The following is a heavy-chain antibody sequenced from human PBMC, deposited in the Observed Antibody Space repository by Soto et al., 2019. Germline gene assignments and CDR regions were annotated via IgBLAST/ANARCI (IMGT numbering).Heavy chain of an antibody. CDR1: GGFSNYA. CDR2: VINIFGTT. D-gene: IGHD3-16*02. V-gene: IGHV1-69*06. Sequence: QVQLVQSGAEVKKPGSSVKVSCKASGGFSNYAISWVRQAPGQGLEWMGGVINIFGTTHYAQKFQGRVTITADKSTDTAYMELSSLRSEDTAVYYCARSYSLGGVIPPTFDYWGQGTLVTVSS. J-gene: IGHJ4*02. CDR3: ARSYSLGGVIPPTFDY.